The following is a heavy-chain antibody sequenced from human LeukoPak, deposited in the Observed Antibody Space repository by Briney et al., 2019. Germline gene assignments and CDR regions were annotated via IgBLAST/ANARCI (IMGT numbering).Heavy chain of an antibody. CDR1: GFTFSSYA. V-gene: IGHV3-66*02. CDR3: ARDDGITNWFDP. D-gene: IGHD1-14*01. Sequence: PGGSLRLSCAASGFTFSSYAMSWVRQAPGKGLEWVSVIYSGGSTYYADSVKGRFTISRDNSKNTLYLQMNSLRAEDTAVYYCARDDGITNWFDPWGQGTLVTVSS. J-gene: IGHJ5*02. CDR2: IYSGGST.